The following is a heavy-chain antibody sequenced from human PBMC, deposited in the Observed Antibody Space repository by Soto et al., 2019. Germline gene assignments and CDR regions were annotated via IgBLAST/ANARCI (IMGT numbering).Heavy chain of an antibody. Sequence: EGQLLQSGGGLVQPGGSLRLSCAASGFTFSSYGMSWVRQAPGKGLEWVSSISIRGDYRYYADSVKGRFTISRDNSKNTLYLQMSSLTAEDTALYYCANHGGFDFWGQGTMVAVSS. D-gene: IGHD3-10*01. CDR1: GFTFSSYG. CDR3: ANHGGFDF. V-gene: IGHV3-23*01. J-gene: IGHJ3*01. CDR2: ISIRGDYR.